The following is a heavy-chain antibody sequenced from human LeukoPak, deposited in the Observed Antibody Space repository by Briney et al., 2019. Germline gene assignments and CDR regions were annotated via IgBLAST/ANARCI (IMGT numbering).Heavy chain of an antibody. CDR1: GGSISSFY. CDR2: IYYTGST. D-gene: IGHD2-8*01. J-gene: IGHJ5*01. CDR3: ARAVLATKSEHWFDS. Sequence: SETLSLTCTVSGGSISSFYWSWLRQPPGKGLEWIGYIYYTGSTNYNSSLKSRVTISVDTSKNQFSLNLSSVTAADTAMYYCARAVLATKSEHWFDSWGQGTLVTVSS. V-gene: IGHV4-59*01.